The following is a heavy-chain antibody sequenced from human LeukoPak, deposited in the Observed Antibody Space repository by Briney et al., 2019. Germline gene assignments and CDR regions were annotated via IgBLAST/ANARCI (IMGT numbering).Heavy chain of an antibody. J-gene: IGHJ4*02. CDR3: ARARGYFDWLPPFDY. CDR1: GYTFTGYY. Sequence: GASVKVSCKASGYTFTGYYMHWVRQAPGQGLEWMGWINPNSGGTNYAQKFQGRVTMTRDTSISTAYMELSRLRSDDTAVYYCARARGYFDWLPPFDYWGQGTLATVSS. D-gene: IGHD3-9*01. V-gene: IGHV1-2*02. CDR2: INPNSGGT.